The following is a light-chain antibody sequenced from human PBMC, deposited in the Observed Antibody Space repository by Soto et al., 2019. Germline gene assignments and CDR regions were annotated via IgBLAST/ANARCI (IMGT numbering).Light chain of an antibody. CDR2: AAS. CDR3: QQYNIYPLT. V-gene: IGKV1D-16*01. Sequence: DVQMTQSPSSLSASVGDRVTITCRASQDINCYLAWYQQKPGNAPKSLIYAASSLQTGVPSRFSGSESGTDFTLTINNLQPEDSATYYCQQYNIYPLTCGGGTKVEIK. J-gene: IGKJ4*01. CDR1: QDINCY.